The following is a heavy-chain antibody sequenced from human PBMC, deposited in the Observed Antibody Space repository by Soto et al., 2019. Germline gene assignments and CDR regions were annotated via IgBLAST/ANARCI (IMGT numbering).Heavy chain of an antibody. J-gene: IGHJ6*03. V-gene: IGHV3-23*01. CDR2: ISGSGGST. CDR1: GFTFSSYA. Sequence: GGSLRLSCAASGFTFSSYAMGWVRQAPGKGLEWVSAISGSGGSTYYADSVKGRFTISRDNSKNTLYLQMNSLRAEDTAVYYCAKGASSDYGDYDLPGYYYYMDVWGKGTTVTVSS. CDR3: AKGASSDYGDYDLPGYYYYMDV. D-gene: IGHD4-17*01.